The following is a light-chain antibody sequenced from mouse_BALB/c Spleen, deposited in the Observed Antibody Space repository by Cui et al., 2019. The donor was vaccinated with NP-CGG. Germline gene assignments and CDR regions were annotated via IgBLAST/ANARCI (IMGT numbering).Light chain of an antibody. CDR3: ALWYSNHWV. Sequence: QAAGTQEPAPTTSPGEPVTLTCRSTTGAVTTRNYVNWVQEIPDHLFTGLIGGTNNRAPGVPARFSGSLIVDKAALTITGAQTEDEAIYFCALWYSNHWVFGGGTKLTVL. V-gene: IGLV1*01. J-gene: IGLJ1*01. CDR2: GTN. CDR1: TGAVTTRNY.